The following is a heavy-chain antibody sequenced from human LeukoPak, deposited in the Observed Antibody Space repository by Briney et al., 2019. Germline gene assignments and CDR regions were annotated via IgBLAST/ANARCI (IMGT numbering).Heavy chain of an antibody. D-gene: IGHD6-25*01. CDR2: ISWNSGSI. CDR1: GFTFDDYA. CDR3: ARGRSGYGHDY. Sequence: HTGGSLRLSCAASGFTFDDYAMHWVRQAPGKGLEWVSGISWNSGSIGYADSVKGRFTISRDNAKNSLYLQMNSLRAEDTAVYYCARGRSGYGHDYWGQGTLVTVSS. V-gene: IGHV3-9*01. J-gene: IGHJ4*02.